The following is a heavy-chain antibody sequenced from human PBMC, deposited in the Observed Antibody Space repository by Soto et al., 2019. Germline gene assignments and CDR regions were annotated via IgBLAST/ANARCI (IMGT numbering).Heavy chain of an antibody. CDR3: ARDYYGSGSYWSPADAFDI. J-gene: IGHJ3*02. D-gene: IGHD3-10*01. CDR1: GDSVSSNSAA. Sequence: PSQTLSLTCAISGDSVSSNSAAWNWIRQSPSRGLEWLGRTYYRSKWYNDYAVSVKSRITINPDTSKNQFSLQLNSVTPEDTAVYYCARDYYGSGSYWSPADAFDIWGQGTMVTVSS. CDR2: TYYRSKWYN. V-gene: IGHV6-1*01.